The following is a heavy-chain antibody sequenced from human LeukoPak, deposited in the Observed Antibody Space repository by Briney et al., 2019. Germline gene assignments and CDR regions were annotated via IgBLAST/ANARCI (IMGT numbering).Heavy chain of an antibody. D-gene: IGHD5-18*01. Sequence: PSETLSLTCTVSGGSISGSSYHWGWIRQSPGKGLEWIGGINYSGTTYYNPSLKSRVTISVDTSKNQFSLKVSSVTAADTAVYYCATTYSYTSGGYDYWGQGTLVTVSS. V-gene: IGHV4-39*01. J-gene: IGHJ4*02. CDR3: ATTYSYTSGGYDY. CDR2: INYSGTT. CDR1: GGSISGSSYH.